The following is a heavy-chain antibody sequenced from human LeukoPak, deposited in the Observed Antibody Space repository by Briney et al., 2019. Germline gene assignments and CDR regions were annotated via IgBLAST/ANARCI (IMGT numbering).Heavy chain of an antibody. D-gene: IGHD2-21*02. J-gene: IGHJ4*02. CDR3: ARVWAGGDFPFDY. CDR1: GGSISSSNW. V-gene: IGHV4-4*02. Sequence: PSETLSLTCAVSGGSISSSNWRSWVRQPPGKGLEWIGEIYHSGSTNYNPSLKSRVTISVDKPKNQFSLKLSSVTAADTAVYYCARVWAGGDFPFDYWGQGTLVTVSS. CDR2: IYHSGST.